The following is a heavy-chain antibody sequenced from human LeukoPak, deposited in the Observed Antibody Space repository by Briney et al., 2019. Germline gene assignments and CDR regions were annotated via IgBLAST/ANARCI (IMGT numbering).Heavy chain of an antibody. J-gene: IGHJ6*03. CDR1: GYTFTGYY. D-gene: IGHD4-23*01. Sequence: ASVKVSCKASGYTFTGYYMHWVRQAPGQGLEWMGWINPNSGGTNYAQKFQGRVTMTRDTSISTAYMELSRLRSEDTAVYYCARDGGGNSTYMDVWGKGTTVTVSS. V-gene: IGHV1-2*02. CDR2: INPNSGGT. CDR3: ARDGGGNSTYMDV.